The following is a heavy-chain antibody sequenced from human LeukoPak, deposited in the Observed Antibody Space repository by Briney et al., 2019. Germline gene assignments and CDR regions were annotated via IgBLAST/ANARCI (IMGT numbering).Heavy chain of an antibody. CDR2: ISAYNGHK. CDR1: GYTFTSYG. CDR3: ARDLGLVVVPANYYYYGMDV. Sequence: ASVKVSCKASGYTFTSYGISWVRQAPGQGLEWMGWISAYNGHKTYEQKLHGRVTMTTDTSPSTAYMELRSLRSDDTAVYYCARDLGLVVVPANYYYYGMDVWGQGTTVTVSS. J-gene: IGHJ6*02. D-gene: IGHD2-2*01. V-gene: IGHV1-18*01.